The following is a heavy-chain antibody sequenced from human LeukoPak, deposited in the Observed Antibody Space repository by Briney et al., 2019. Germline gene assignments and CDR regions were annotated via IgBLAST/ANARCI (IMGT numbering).Heavy chain of an antibody. Sequence: GGSLRLSCAASGFTFSKYWMTWVRQAPGKGLEWVANIDQDGSENFYVDPVKGRFTISRDNAKNSLYLQMNSLRLDDTALYYCVRDQGAAGDYWGQGTLVTVSS. J-gene: IGHJ4*02. CDR1: GFTFSKYW. D-gene: IGHD6-13*01. CDR2: IDQDGSEN. CDR3: VRDQGAAGDY. V-gene: IGHV3-7*01.